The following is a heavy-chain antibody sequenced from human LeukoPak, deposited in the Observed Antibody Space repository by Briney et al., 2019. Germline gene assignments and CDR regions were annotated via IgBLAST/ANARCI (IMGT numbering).Heavy chain of an antibody. CDR1: GFTFSSYS. Sequence: GGSLRLSCAASGFTFSSYSMNWVRQAPGKGLEWVSSISSSRSYIYYADSVKGRFTISRDNAKNSLYLQMNSLSAEDTAVYYCARVSRFYDSDYWGQGTLVTVFS. CDR2: ISSSRSYI. J-gene: IGHJ4*02. CDR3: ARVSRFYDSDY. V-gene: IGHV3-21*01. D-gene: IGHD3-16*01.